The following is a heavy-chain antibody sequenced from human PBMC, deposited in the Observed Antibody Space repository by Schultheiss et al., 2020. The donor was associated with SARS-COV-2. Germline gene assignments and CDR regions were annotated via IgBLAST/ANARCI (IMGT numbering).Heavy chain of an antibody. CDR2: ISSSSSYI. J-gene: IGHJ2*01. D-gene: IGHD1-14*01. CDR1: GFTFSSYS. V-gene: IGHV3-21*01. CDR3: ARAPGTTGQLDNWYFDL. Sequence: GGSLRLSCAASGFTFSSYSMNWVRQAPGKGLEWVSSISSSSSYIYYADSVKGRFTISRDNAKNSLYLQMNSLRAEDTAVYYCARAPGTTGQLDNWYFDLWGRGTLVTVSS.